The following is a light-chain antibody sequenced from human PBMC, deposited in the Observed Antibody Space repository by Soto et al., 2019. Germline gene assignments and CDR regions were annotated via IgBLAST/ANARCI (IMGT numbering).Light chain of an antibody. V-gene: IGKV1-16*02. Sequence: DIQMTQSPSSLSASVGDTVTITCRASQGISNYLAWLQQKPGKAPKSLIYAASTLQSGVPSKFSGSGCGTDFTLTVRCLQPEDXXXXXXXQYXSYPLTFGGGTKLEIK. CDR2: AAS. CDR3: XQYXSYPLT. CDR1: QGISNY. J-gene: IGKJ4*01.